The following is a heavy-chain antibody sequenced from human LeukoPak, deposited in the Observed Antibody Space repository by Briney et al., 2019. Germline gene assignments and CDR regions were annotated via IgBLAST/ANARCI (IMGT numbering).Heavy chain of an antibody. Sequence: GGSLRLSCSASGFTFSNYAMHWVRQAPGKGLEYVSMINSNGGSTYYTDSVKGRFTISRDNSKNTLYLQMNSLRAEDTAVYYCARLGVEWGQGTLVTVSS. J-gene: IGHJ4*02. D-gene: IGHD3-16*01. CDR3: ARLGVE. CDR2: INSNGGST. V-gene: IGHV3-64*04. CDR1: GFTFSNYA.